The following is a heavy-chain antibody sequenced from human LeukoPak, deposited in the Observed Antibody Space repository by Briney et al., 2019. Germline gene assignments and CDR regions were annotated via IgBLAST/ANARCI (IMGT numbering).Heavy chain of an antibody. CDR2: INTNTGNP. J-gene: IGHJ6*02. CDR1: GYTFTSYA. V-gene: IGHV7-4-1*02. D-gene: IGHD3-9*01. CDR3: ASRYYDILTGYSGYGMDV. Sequence: ASVTVSCKASGYTFTSYAMNWVRQAPGQGPERMGWINTNTGNPTYAQGFTGRFVFSLDTSVSTAYLQISSLKAEDTAVYYCASRYYDILTGYSGYGMDVWGQGTTVTVSS.